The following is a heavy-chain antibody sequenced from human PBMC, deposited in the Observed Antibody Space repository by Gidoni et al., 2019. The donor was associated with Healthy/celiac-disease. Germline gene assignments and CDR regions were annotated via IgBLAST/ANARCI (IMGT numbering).Heavy chain of an antibody. Sequence: EVQRVESGGGWVQPGGSLRLSCAASGLHLSSYWMSWVCQAPGKGLDCVSNIKQEGVEKYYVASVKCRLTISRVNVKNSLYLLMNSLRAEDTAVYSSASPKRAMIVPGDFDYWGQGTLVTVSS. V-gene: IGHV3-7*03. CDR2: IKQEGVEK. J-gene: IGHJ4*02. CDR3: ASPKRAMIVPGDFDY. D-gene: IGHD3-22*01. CDR1: GLHLSSYW.